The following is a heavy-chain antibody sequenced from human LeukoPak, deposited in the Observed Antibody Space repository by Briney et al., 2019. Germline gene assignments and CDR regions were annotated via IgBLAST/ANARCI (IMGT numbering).Heavy chain of an antibody. CDR1: GGSISSGSYY. Sequence: SETLSLTCPVSGGSISSGSYYWSWIRQPAGKGLEWIGRIYTSGSTNYNPSLKRRVTISVDTSKNQFSLKLSSVTAADTAVYYCARSRDGYNYGYFDYWGQATLVTVSS. V-gene: IGHV4-61*02. CDR3: ARSRDGYNYGYFDY. CDR2: IYTSGST. D-gene: IGHD5-24*01. J-gene: IGHJ4*02.